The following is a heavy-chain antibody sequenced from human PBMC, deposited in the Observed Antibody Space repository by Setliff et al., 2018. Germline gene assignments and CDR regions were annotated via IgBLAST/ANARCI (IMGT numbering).Heavy chain of an antibody. D-gene: IGHD5-12*01. V-gene: IGHV3-30*02. J-gene: IGHJ3*02. CDR2: LRFDGKTQ. CDR3: VREMRVKVDYPVAFDI. Sequence: PGGSLRLSCTASGFMFNSYGMHWVRQAPGKGLEWVAYLRFDGKTQHYADFVKGRFIISRDNSKNTLYLQMNSLRAEDTAVYYCVREMRVKVDYPVAFDIWGQGTMVTVSS. CDR1: GFMFNSYG.